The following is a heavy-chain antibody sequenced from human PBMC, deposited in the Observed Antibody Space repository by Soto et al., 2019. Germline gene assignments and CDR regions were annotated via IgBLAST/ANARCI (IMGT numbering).Heavy chain of an antibody. Sequence: PSEPLSLTCPVSGGSISSYYWSWIRQPAGKGLEWIGRIYTSGSTNYNPSLKSRVTMSVDTSKNQFSLKLSSVTAADTAVYYCARVAFWSGYSDYWGQGTLVTVSS. CDR2: IYTSGST. V-gene: IGHV4-4*07. J-gene: IGHJ4*02. D-gene: IGHD3-3*01. CDR1: GGSISSYY. CDR3: ARVAFWSGYSDY.